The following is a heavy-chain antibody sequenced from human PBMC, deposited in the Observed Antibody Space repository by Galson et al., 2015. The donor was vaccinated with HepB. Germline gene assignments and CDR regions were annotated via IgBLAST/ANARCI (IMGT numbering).Heavy chain of an antibody. D-gene: IGHD3-16*02. CDR3: AREGRVYDYVWGSYRYLSFDY. J-gene: IGHJ4*02. CDR1: GFTFSSYS. CDR2: ISSSSSTI. Sequence: SLRLSCAASGFTFSSYSMNWVRQAPGKGLEWVSYISSSSSTIYYADSVKGRFTISRDNAKNSLYLQMNSLRDEDTAVYYCAREGRVYDYVWGSYRYLSFDYWGQGTLVTVSS. V-gene: IGHV3-48*02.